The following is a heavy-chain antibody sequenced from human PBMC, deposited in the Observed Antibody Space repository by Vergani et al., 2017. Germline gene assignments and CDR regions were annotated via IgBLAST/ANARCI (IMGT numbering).Heavy chain of an antibody. CDR1: GFTFSSYA. CDR2: ISGSGDNT. Sequence: EVQLLESGGGLVQPGGSLRLSCAASGFTFSSYAMSWVRQAPEKGLEWVSVISGSGDNTYYADSVKGRFTIARDKSKNTLYLQMNSLRAEDTAVYYCAREPRPNEHHFLAARQGVGWYFDLWGRGTLVTVSS. J-gene: IGHJ2*01. V-gene: IGHV3-23*01. D-gene: IGHD6-6*01. CDR3: AREPRPNEHHFLAARQGVGWYFDL.